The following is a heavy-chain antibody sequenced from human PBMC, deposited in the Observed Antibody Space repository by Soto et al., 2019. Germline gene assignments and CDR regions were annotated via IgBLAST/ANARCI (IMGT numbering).Heavy chain of an antibody. J-gene: IGHJ5*02. CDR3: VRGRRGDP. D-gene: IGHD3-10*01. CDR2: IHHSGST. Sequence: PSETLSLTCAVSGGSFTAYYWSWIRQSPDMRLEWIGEIHHSGSTTYNPSVESRVTISVDTSKRQFSLKLTSVTAADTGVYYCVRGRRGDPWGQGTLVTVSS. V-gene: IGHV4-34*01. CDR1: GGSFTAYY.